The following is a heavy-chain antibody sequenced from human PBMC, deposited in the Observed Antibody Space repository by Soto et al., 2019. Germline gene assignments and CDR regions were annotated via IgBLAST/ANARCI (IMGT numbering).Heavy chain of an antibody. D-gene: IGHD4-17*01. CDR3: ARAGDYGDYVGRDY. CDR2: INTYNGNT. CDR1: GYTFTTYG. J-gene: IGHJ4*02. Sequence: QVQLVQSGAEVKKPGASVKVSCKASGYTFTTYGISWVRQAPGQGLEWMGWINTYNGNTNSAPKLQGRVTMTTDTSTSTASMELRSLRSDDTAVYYCARAGDYGDYVGRDYWGQGTLVTVSS. V-gene: IGHV1-18*01.